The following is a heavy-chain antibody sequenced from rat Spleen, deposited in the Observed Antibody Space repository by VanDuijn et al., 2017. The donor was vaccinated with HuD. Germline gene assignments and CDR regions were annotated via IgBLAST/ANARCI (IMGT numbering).Heavy chain of an antibody. V-gene: IGHV3-1*01. CDR1: GYSIPSNY. Sequence: EVQLQESGPGLVKPSQSLSLTCSVTGYSIPSNYWGWIRKFPGSKMEWIGHISFSGDTIYNPSLKSRISITRDTSKNQFFLQLKSVITEDTATYYCAGLHWFAYWGQGTLATVSS. CDR3: AGLHWFAY. J-gene: IGHJ3*01. CDR2: ISFSGDT.